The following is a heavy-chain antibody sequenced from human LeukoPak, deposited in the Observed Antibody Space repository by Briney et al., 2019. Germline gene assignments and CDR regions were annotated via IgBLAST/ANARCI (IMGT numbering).Heavy chain of an antibody. Sequence: SETLSLTCTVSGGSISSYYWGWIRQPAGKGLEWIGRIYTSGSTNYNPSLKSRVTMSVDTSKNQFSLKLSSVTAADTAVYYCARGSYYDSSGYYHYYFDYWGQGTQVTVSS. D-gene: IGHD3-22*01. J-gene: IGHJ4*02. CDR3: ARGSYYDSSGYYHYYFDY. CDR2: IYTSGST. V-gene: IGHV4-4*07. CDR1: GGSISSYY.